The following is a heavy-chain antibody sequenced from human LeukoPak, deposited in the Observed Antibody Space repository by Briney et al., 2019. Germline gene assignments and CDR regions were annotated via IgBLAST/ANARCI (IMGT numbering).Heavy chain of an antibody. V-gene: IGHV3-11*05. D-gene: IGHD6-13*01. J-gene: IGHJ4*02. Sequence: GGSLRLSCDASGFTFSDYYMTWIRQAPGKGLEWVSHIGSSGSYRNYADSVKDRFTISRDNAKNSLYLQMNSLRAEDTAVYYCARADSSSWFDYWGQGALVTVSS. CDR1: GFTFSDYY. CDR2: IGSSGSYR. CDR3: ARADSSSWFDY.